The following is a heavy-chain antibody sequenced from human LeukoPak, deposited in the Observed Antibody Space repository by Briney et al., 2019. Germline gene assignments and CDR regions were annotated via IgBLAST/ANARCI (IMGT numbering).Heavy chain of an antibody. CDR3: ARDGCSSTSCYRAPSGWFDP. J-gene: IGHJ5*02. Sequence: GASVKVSCKASGYTFTGYYMHWVRQAPGQGLEWMGWISAYNGNTNYAQKLQGRVTMTTDTSTSTAYMELRSLRSDDTAVYYCARDGCSSTSCYRAPSGWFDPWGQGTLVTVSS. D-gene: IGHD2-2*01. CDR1: GYTFTGYY. CDR2: ISAYNGNT. V-gene: IGHV1-18*04.